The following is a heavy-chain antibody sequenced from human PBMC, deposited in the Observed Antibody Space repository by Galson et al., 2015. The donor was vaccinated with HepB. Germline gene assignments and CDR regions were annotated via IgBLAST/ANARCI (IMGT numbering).Heavy chain of an antibody. CDR1: GFTFSSYA. CDR2: ISSNAEST. J-gene: IGHJ1*01. D-gene: IGHD3-16*01. Sequence: SLRLSCAASGFTFSSYAMYWVRQAPGKGLEYVGVISSNAESTYHADTVKGRFTISRDNSKSTLYLQMSSLRTEDTAVYFCVGGGPTILSPIQYWGQGTLVTVSS. CDR3: VGGGPTILSPIQY. V-gene: IGHV3-64D*06.